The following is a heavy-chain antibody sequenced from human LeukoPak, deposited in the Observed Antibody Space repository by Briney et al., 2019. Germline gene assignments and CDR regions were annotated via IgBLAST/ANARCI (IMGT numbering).Heavy chain of an antibody. J-gene: IGHJ5*02. Sequence: SETLSLTCTASDGTISTYYWSWIRQPPGEGLEWIGYIYNSGSTNYNPSLKSRVTISIDTSKNQFSLQLSSVTAADTAVYYCARGNHRDGDFGYWLDPWGQGTLVTVSS. D-gene: IGHD4-17*01. V-gene: IGHV4-59*08. CDR3: ARGNHRDGDFGYWLDP. CDR2: IYNSGST. CDR1: DGTISTYY.